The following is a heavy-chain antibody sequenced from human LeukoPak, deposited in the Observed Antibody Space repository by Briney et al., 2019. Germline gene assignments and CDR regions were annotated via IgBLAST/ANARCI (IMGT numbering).Heavy chain of an antibody. Sequence: GGSLRLSCAASGFIFDDYAMHWVRQAPGKGLEWVSGISWNSGSIGYADSVKGRFTISRDNAKNSLHLQMNSLRAEDTALYYCANSRDGYNIDYWGQGTLVTVSS. V-gene: IGHV3-9*01. J-gene: IGHJ4*02. CDR3: ANSRDGYNIDY. D-gene: IGHD5-24*01. CDR2: ISWNSGSI. CDR1: GFIFDDYA.